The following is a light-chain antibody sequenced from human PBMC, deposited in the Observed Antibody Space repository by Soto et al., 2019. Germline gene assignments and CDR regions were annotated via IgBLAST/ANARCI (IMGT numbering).Light chain of an antibody. V-gene: IGLV1-47*02. CDR3: ATWDDSLSAFYV. CDR2: TNN. CDR1: SSNIGSNY. J-gene: IGLJ1*01. Sequence: QSVLTQPPSASGTPGQRVTISCSGSSSNIGSNYVYWYQRLPGTAPKLLIHTNNQRPSGVPDRFSGSKSGTSASLAISGLRSEDEADYYCATWDDSLSAFYVFGTGTKVTVL.